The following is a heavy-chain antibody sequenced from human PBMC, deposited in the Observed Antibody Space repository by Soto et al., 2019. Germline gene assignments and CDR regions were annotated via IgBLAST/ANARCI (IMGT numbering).Heavy chain of an antibody. J-gene: IGHJ5*02. CDR1: GGTFSSYA. D-gene: IGHD3-10*01. V-gene: IGHV1-69*13. CDR2: IIPIFGTA. Sequence: SVKVSCKASGGTFSSYAISWVRQAPGQGLEWMGGIIPIFGTANYAQKFQGRVTITADESTGTAYMELSSLRSEDTAVYYCARGFGELLYDWFDPWGQGTLVTVSS. CDR3: ARGFGELLYDWFDP.